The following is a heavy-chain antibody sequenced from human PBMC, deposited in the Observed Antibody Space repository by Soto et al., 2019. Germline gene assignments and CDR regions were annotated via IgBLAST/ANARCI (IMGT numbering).Heavy chain of an antibody. V-gene: IGHV3-74*01. J-gene: IGHJ4*02. CDR3: ASSLLTPFDY. D-gene: IGHD7-27*01. CDR2: INRDGSST. CDR1: GFTFSSYW. Sequence: EVQLVESGGGLVQPGGSLRLSCAASGFTFSSYWMHWVRQAPGKGLVWVSRINRDGSSTFYADSVKGRFTISRDNAKNTLYLQMNSLRAEDTAVYYCASSLLTPFDYWGRGTLVTVSS.